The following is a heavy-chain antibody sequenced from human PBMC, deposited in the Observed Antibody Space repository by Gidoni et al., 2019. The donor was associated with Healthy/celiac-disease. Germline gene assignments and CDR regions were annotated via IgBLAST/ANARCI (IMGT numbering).Heavy chain of an antibody. J-gene: IGHJ6*03. V-gene: IGHV3-30-3*01. CDR3: ARDRKDIVVVPAAIFEPHYMDV. D-gene: IGHD2-2*01. CDR1: GFTFSSYA. CDR2: ISYDGSNK. Sequence: SGFTFSSYAMHWVRQAPGKGLEWVAVISYDGSNKYYADSVKGRFTISRDNSKNTLYLQMNSLRAEDTAVYYCARDRKDIVVVPAAIFEPHYMDVWGKGTTVTVSS.